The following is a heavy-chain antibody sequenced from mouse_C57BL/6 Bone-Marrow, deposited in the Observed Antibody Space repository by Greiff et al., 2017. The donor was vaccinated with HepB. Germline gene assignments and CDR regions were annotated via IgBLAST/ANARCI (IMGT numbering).Heavy chain of an antibody. CDR2: ISGGGGNT. D-gene: IGHD1-2*01. CDR3: ASGYWAIAY. CDR1: GFTFSSYT. Sequence: EVQLVESGGGLVKPGGSLKLSCAASGFTFSSYTMSWVRQTPEKRLEWVATISGGGGNTYYPDSVKGRFTISRDNAKNTLYLQMSSLRSEDTALYCCASGYWAIAYWGQGTLVTVSA. J-gene: IGHJ3*01. V-gene: IGHV5-9*01.